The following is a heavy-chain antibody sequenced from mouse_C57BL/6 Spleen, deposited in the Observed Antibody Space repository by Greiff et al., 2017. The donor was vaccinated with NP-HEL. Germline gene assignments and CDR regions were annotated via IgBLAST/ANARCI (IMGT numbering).Heavy chain of an antibody. V-gene: IGHV14-4*01. Sequence: VQLQQSGAELVRPGASVKLSCTASGFNIKDDYMHWVKQRPEQGLEWIGWIDPENGDTEYASKFQGKATITADTSSNTAYLQLSSLTSEDTAVYYCTTRYDYGWCAYWGQGTLVTVSA. D-gene: IGHD2-4*01. J-gene: IGHJ3*01. CDR3: TTRYDYGWCAY. CDR1: GFNIKDDY. CDR2: IDPENGDT.